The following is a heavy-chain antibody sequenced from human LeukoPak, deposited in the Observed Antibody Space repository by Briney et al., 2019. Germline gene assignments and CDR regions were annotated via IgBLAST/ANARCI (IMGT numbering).Heavy chain of an antibody. D-gene: IGHD3-3*01. CDR3: ARPTIFGVVFDY. V-gene: IGHV3-21*01. Sequence: GGSLRLSCATSGFTFTTYAMSWVRQAPGKGLEWVSSISSSSSYIYYADSVKGRFTISRDNAKNSLCLQMNSLRAEDTAVYYCARPTIFGVVFDYWGQGTLVTVSS. J-gene: IGHJ4*02. CDR1: GFTFTTYA. CDR2: ISSSSSYI.